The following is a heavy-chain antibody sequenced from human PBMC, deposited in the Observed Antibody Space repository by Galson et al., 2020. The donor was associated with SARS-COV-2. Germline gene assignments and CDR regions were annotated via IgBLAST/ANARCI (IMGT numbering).Heavy chain of an antibody. CDR2: INPSGGST. CDR1: GYTFTSYY. CDR3: AREAYSSHIKYYFDY. Sequence: ASVKVSCKASGYTFTSYYMHWVRQAPGQGLEWMGIINPSGGSTSYAQKFQGRVTMTRDTSTSTVYMELSSLRSEDTAVYYCAREAYSSHIKYYFDYWGQGTLVTVSS. V-gene: IGHV1-46*01. J-gene: IGHJ4*02. D-gene: IGHD6-13*01.